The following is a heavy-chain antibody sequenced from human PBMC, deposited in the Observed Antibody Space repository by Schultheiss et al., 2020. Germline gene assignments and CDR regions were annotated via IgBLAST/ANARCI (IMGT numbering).Heavy chain of an antibody. D-gene: IGHD6-19*01. CDR3: ARAHSSGWPTLES. J-gene: IGHJ4*02. Sequence: SETLSLTCNVSGGSVSSHYWTWIRQPPGKTLEWIGFIYKGGNMNYNPSLKSRVTISVDRSKNHFSLELNSVTAADTAVYYCARAHSSGWPTLESWGQGTPVTVSS. CDR1: GGSVSSHY. V-gene: IGHV4-59*02. CDR2: IYKGGNM.